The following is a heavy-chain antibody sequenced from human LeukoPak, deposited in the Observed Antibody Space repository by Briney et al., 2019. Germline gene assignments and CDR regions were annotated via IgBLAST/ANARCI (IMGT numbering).Heavy chain of an antibody. Sequence: GGSLRLSCAASGFTFSSYSMNWVRQAPGKGLEWVSSISSSSSYIYYADSVKGRFTISRDNAKNSLYLQMNSLRAEDTAVYYCAKDIVDYYDSSGYYWASAFDIWGQGTMVTVSS. CDR1: GFTFSSYS. J-gene: IGHJ3*02. D-gene: IGHD3-22*01. V-gene: IGHV3-21*04. CDR2: ISSSSSYI. CDR3: AKDIVDYYDSSGYYWASAFDI.